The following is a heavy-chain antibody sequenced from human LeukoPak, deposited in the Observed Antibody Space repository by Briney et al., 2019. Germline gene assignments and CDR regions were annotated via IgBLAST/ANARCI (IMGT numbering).Heavy chain of an antibody. CDR2: VIPIFSTA. CDR1: GGTFSNYA. J-gene: IGHJ4*02. Sequence: GASVKVSCKASGGTFSNYAIGWVRQAPGQGLEWMGGVIPIFSTANYAQKFRGRVTITADKSTRTAYMELSSLRSEDTAVYYCARDNHSRDLPHFDYWGQGTLVTVSS. V-gene: IGHV1-69*06. D-gene: IGHD1-14*01. CDR3: ARDNHSRDLPHFDY.